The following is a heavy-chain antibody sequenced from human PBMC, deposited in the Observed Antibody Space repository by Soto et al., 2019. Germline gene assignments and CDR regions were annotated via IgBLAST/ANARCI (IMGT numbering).Heavy chain of an antibody. J-gene: IGHJ6*03. CDR2: ISGGGGIT. CDR1: GFTLSSYA. D-gene: IGHD6-19*01. Sequence: GGSLRLSCAASGFTLSSYAMSWVRQAPGKGLEWVSVISGGGGITDYADSVKGRFTVSKDNSKNTLYLQMNSLRAEDTAVYYCAKMGSGWSNYDHYYMDVWGKGTTVTVSS. V-gene: IGHV3-23*01. CDR3: AKMGSGWSNYDHYYMDV.